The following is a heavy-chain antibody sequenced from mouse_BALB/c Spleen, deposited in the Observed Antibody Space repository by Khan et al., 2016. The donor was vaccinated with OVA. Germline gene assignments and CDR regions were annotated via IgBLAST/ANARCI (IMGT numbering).Heavy chain of an antibody. CDR2: IWNDGNT. J-gene: IGHJ4*01. Sequence: QVQLKESGPGLVAPSQSLSITCTISGFSLTNYGVHWVRQPPGKGLEWLAVIWNDGNTAYNSALKSRLTISKDNTKSQDILKMNSLQTDDTAMYCCARQPYYHYNIMDYWGQGTSVTVSS. CDR1: GFSLTNYG. CDR3: ARQPYYHYNIMDY. V-gene: IGHV2-6-1*01. D-gene: IGHD2-10*01.